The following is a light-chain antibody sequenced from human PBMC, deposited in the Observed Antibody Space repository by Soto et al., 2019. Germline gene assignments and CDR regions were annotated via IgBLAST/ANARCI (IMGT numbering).Light chain of an antibody. CDR3: CSYAGSSTRV. Sequence: QSALTQPHAVSGSPGQSVTISCTGTSSDVGSNNHVSWYQQHPGKAPKRMIYDVSNRPSGVPDRFSGSKSGNTASLTISGLQAEDEADYYCCSYAGSSTRVFGGGTKVTVL. J-gene: IGLJ2*01. CDR2: DVS. CDR1: SSDVGSNNH. V-gene: IGLV2-11*01.